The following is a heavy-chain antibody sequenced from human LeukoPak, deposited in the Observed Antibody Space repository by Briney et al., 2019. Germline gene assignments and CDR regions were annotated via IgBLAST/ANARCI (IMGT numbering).Heavy chain of an antibody. V-gene: IGHV3-30*18. CDR2: ISYDGSNQ. CDR1: EFTFSSYG. CDR3: PKDRLGALYYYDSSGYYRFDY. Sequence: PGGSLRLSCAASEFTFSSYGMHWVRQAPGKGLEWVAVISYDGSNQYYADTVKGRFTISRDNSKNTLYLQMNSLRAEDTAVYYCPKDRLGALYYYDSSGYYRFDYWGQGTLVTVSS. J-gene: IGHJ4*01. D-gene: IGHD3-22*01.